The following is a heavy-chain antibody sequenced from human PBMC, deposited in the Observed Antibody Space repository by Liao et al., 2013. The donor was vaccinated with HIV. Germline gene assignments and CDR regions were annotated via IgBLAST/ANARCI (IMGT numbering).Heavy chain of an antibody. CDR1: GGSINNHY. CDR2: IYTSGNT. D-gene: IGHD2/OR15-2a*01. Sequence: QVQLQESGPGLVKPSETLSLTCAVSGGSINNHYWNWIRQPAGRGLEWIGRIYTSGNTNYNPSLKSRVTMSVDTSKNQFSLKLSPVRRRTTPVVVTFVSASFYVISYGSFGGKFPDLISDYF. J-gene: IGHJ4*01. CDR3: FVSASFYVISYGSFGGKFPDLISDYF. V-gene: IGHV4-4*07.